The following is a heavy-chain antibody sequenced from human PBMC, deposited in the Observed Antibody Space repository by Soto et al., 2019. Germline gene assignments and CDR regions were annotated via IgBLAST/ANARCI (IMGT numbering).Heavy chain of an antibody. D-gene: IGHD3-3*01. V-gene: IGHV1-46*03. CDR3: AREGYDFWSGNPGRDYFDY. Sequence: ASVKVSCKASGYTFTSYHMHWVPQAPGQGLEWMGIINPSGGSTTYAQKFQGRVTMTRDTSTSTVYMELSSLRSEDTAVYYCAREGYDFWSGNPGRDYFDYWGQGTLVTVSS. CDR1: GYTFTSYH. CDR2: INPSGGST. J-gene: IGHJ4*02.